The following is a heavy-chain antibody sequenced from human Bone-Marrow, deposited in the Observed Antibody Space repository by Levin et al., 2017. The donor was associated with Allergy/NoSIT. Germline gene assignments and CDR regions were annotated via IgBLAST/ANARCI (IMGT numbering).Heavy chain of an antibody. CDR3: ARHEGYLHCGRFFYFGMDV. V-gene: IGHV5-51*01. Sequence: KVSCKASGYIFTSAWIAWVRLLPGKGLEWVGIVYPSDSETTYSPSFRGQVTISADQATNTAYLQWSSLKASDTAIYYCARHEGYLHCGRFFYFGMDVWGQGTSVTVSS. D-gene: IGHD2-21*01. J-gene: IGHJ6*02. CDR1: GYIFTSAW. CDR2: VYPSDSET.